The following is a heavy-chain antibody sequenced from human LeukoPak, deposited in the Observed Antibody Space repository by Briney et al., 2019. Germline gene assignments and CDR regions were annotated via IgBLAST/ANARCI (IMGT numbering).Heavy chain of an antibody. D-gene: IGHD5-18*01. CDR2: IYHSGST. V-gene: IGHV4-38-2*01. J-gene: IGHJ3*02. CDR1: GFTFSSYS. CDR3: ARVGYSYGIDAFDI. Sequence: PGGSLRLSCAASGFTFSSYSMNWVRQAPGKGLEWIGSIYHSGSTYYNPSLKSRVTISVDTSKNQFSLKLSSVTAADTAVYYCARVGYSYGIDAFDIWGQGTMVTVSS.